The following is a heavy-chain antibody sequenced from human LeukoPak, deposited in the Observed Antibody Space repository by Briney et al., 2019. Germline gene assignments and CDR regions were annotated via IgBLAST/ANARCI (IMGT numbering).Heavy chain of an antibody. CDR2: IYHSGTT. CDR1: GYSISSGYY. Sequence: SETLSLTCTVSGYSISSGYYWGWIRQSPGKGLEWIGSIYHSGTTFYNPSLKSRVTISEDTSKNQFSLKLSSVTAADTAVYYCARAFRGIFGVFEAFDIWGQGTMVTVSS. J-gene: IGHJ3*02. CDR3: ARAFRGIFGVFEAFDI. V-gene: IGHV4-38-2*02. D-gene: IGHD3-3*01.